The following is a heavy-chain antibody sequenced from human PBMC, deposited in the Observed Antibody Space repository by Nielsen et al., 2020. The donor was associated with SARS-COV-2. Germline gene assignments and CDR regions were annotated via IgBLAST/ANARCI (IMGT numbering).Heavy chain of an antibody. CDR2: ISGGSATI. V-gene: IGHV3-48*01. D-gene: IGHD3-10*01. CDR3: ATQADGYKSPYDY. CDR1: GFNFNTYS. Sequence: GGSLRLSCVASGFNFNTYSMNWVRQAPGKGLEWVSYISGGSATIYYADSVKGRFTISRDNSKNTLYLQINSLRADDTAVYYCATQADGYKSPYDYWGQGTLVTVSS. J-gene: IGHJ4*02.